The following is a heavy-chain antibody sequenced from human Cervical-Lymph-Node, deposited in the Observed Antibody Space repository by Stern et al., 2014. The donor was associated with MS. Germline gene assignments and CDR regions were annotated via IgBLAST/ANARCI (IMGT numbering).Heavy chain of an antibody. D-gene: IGHD2-21*02. CDR1: GGSMSSGGYF. CDR2: ILTSGST. Sequence: VQLQESGPGLVKPSQTLSLTCTVSGGSMSSGGYFWAWIRKPAGRGLEWIGRILTSGSTQYNPSLNSRVTISLDTSKNQFSLELSSVAAADTAVYFCARDCGGDCYPYYFYGMDVWGQGTMVTVSS. CDR3: ARDCGGDCYPYYFYGMDV. V-gene: IGHV4-61*02. J-gene: IGHJ6*02.